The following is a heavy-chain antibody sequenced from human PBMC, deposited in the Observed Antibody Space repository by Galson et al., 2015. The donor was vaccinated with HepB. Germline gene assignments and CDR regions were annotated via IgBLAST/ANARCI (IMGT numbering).Heavy chain of an antibody. CDR3: ARIPPDYRNGMDV. D-gene: IGHD4-11*01. CDR2: ISSSSSYI. Sequence: SLRLSCAASGFTFSSYSMNWVRQAPGKGLEWVSSISSSSSYIYYADSVKGRFTISRDNAKNSLYLQMNSLRAEDTAVYYCARIPPDYRNGMDVWGQGTTVTVSS. V-gene: IGHV3-21*01. CDR1: GFTFSSYS. J-gene: IGHJ6*02.